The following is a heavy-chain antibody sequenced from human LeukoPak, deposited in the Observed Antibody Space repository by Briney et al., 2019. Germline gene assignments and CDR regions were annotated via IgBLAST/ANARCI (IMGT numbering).Heavy chain of an antibody. V-gene: IGHV3-72*01. Sequence: QSGGSLRLSCAVSGFTFSDHSLDWVRQAPGKGLEWVGRSRDKAKSYTTEYAASVKGRFTISRDDSKNSLYLQMDSLKTEDTAVYCVRVGFVAGSDYLDYWGQGTLVTVSS. CDR3: RVGFVAGSDYLDY. J-gene: IGHJ4*02. D-gene: IGHD6-19*01. CDR1: GFTFSDHS. CDR2: SRDKAKSYTT.